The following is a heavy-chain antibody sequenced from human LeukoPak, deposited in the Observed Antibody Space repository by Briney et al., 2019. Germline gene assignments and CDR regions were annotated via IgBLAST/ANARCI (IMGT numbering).Heavy chain of an antibody. V-gene: IGHV3-30*03. CDR3: ARDQGRSFDY. Sequence: GGSLRLSCAASGFSFSSYGMHWVRQAPRKGPEWVAVMIYVGSNKYYADSVKGRFTISRDNSKSTLYLQMNSLRAEDTAVYYCARDQGRSFDYWGQGTLVTVSS. CDR1: GFSFSSYG. D-gene: IGHD3-10*01. CDR2: MIYVGSNK. J-gene: IGHJ4*02.